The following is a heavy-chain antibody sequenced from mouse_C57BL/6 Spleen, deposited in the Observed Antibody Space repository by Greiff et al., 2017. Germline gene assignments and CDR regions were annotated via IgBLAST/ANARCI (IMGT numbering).Heavy chain of an antibody. J-gene: IGHJ2*01. Sequence: VQLQQSGAELVRPGTSVKVSCKASGYAFTNYLIEWVQQRPGQGLEWIGVINPGSGGTKYNEKFKGKATLTADKSSSPAYMQLSSLTSEDSAVYFCARSGGSSCDYCDYWGQGTTLTVSS. V-gene: IGHV1-54*01. CDR3: ARSGGSSCDYCDY. CDR1: GYAFTNYL. CDR2: INPGSGGT. D-gene: IGHD1-1*01.